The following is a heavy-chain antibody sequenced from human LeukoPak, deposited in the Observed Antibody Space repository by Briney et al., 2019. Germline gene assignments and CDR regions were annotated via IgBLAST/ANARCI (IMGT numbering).Heavy chain of an antibody. D-gene: IGHD3-10*01. V-gene: IGHV4-34*01. CDR1: GGSFSGYY. CDR2: INHSGST. J-gene: IGHJ6*03. Sequence: PSETLSLTCAVYGGSFSGYYWSWIRQPPGKGLEWIGEINHSGSTNYNPSLKSRVTISVNTSKNQFSLKLSSVTAADTAVYYCARERGATYYYGPGSYSDYYYYYMDVWGKGTTVTVSS. CDR3: ARERGATYYYGPGSYSDYYYYYMDV.